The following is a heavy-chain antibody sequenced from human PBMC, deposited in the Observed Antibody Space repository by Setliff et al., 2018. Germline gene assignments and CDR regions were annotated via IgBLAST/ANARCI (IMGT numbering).Heavy chain of an antibody. V-gene: IGHV5-51*01. J-gene: IGHJ3*02. CDR2: TYPGDSDT. CDR1: GYSFTSYW. CDR3: ARHAPWEVREDDAFDI. D-gene: IGHD1-26*01. Sequence: GESLKISCKGSGYSFTSYWIGWVRQMPGKGLEWMGITYPGDSDTRYSPSFQGQVTISADKSISTAYLQWSSLKASDTAMYYCARHAPWEVREDDAFDIWGQGTMVTVSS.